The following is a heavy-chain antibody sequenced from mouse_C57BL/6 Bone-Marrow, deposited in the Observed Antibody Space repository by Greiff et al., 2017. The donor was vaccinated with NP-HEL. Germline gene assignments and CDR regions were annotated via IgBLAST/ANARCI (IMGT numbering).Heavy chain of an antibody. D-gene: IGHD1-1*01. J-gene: IGHJ1*03. CDR1: GFTFSSYS. Sequence: EVQVVESGEGLVKPGGSLKLSCAASGFTFSSYSMSWVRQTPEKRLEWVAYISSGGDYIYYADTVKGRFTISRDNARNTLYLQMSSLKSEDTAMYYCTRDPIYYYGSSYWYFDVWGTGTTVTVSS. CDR2: ISSGGDYI. CDR3: TRDPIYYYGSSYWYFDV. V-gene: IGHV5-9-1*02.